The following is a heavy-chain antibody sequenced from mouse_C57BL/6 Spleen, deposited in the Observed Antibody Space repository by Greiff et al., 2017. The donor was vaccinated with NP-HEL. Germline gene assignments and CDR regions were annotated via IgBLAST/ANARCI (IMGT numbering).Heavy chain of an antibody. CDR2: IDPSDSYT. V-gene: IGHV1-69*01. CDR1: GYTFTSYW. CDR3: ARSPLPREAMDY. Sequence: QVQLQQPGAELVMPGASVKLSCKASGYTFTSYWMHWVKQRPGQGLEWIGEIDPSDSYTNYNQKFKGKSTLTVDKSSSTAYMQLSSLTSEDSAVYYCARSPLPREAMDYWGQGTSVTVSS. J-gene: IGHJ4*01.